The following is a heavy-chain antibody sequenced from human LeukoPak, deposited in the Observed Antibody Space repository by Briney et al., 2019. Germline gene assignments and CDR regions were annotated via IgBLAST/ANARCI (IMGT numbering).Heavy chain of an antibody. J-gene: IGHJ1*01. CDR2: ISYDGSNK. V-gene: IGHV3-30*04. CDR1: GFTFSSYA. CDR3: ARVDFQH. Sequence: GGSLRLSCAASGFTFSSYAMHWVRQAPGKGLEWVAVISYDGSNKYYADSVKGRFTISRDNSKNTLYLQMNSQRAEDTAVYYCARVDFQHWGQGTLVTVSS.